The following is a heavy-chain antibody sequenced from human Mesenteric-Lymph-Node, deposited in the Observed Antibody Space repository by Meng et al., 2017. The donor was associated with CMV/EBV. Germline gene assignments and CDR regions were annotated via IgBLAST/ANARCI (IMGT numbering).Heavy chain of an antibody. CDR1: GFTFSDYY. J-gene: IGHJ4*02. D-gene: IGHD5-12*01. CDR3: ARANSGYDFHY. CDR2: ISSSGSTI. Sequence: GESLKISCAASGFTFSDYYMSWIRQAPGKGLEWVSYISSSGSTIYYADSVKCRFTISRDNAKNSLYLQMNSLRAEDTAVYYCARANSGYDFHYWGQGTLVTVSS. V-gene: IGHV3-11*04.